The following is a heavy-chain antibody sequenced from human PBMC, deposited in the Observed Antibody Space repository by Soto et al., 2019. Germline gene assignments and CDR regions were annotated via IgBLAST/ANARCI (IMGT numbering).Heavy chain of an antibody. V-gene: IGHV2-5*02. CDR3: AHAYGGRSLY. J-gene: IGHJ4*02. D-gene: IGHD1-26*01. CDR1: GFSLTTDRVG. Sequence: QITLKESGPTLVKPTQTLTLTYTFSGFSLTTDRVGVGWIRQPPGDALEWLAVIYWDDSKTYRPSLESRLTITKDTSKNQVALTMTNMDSPDTATYYCAHAYGGRSLYWGQGTLVTVSS. CDR2: IYWDDSK.